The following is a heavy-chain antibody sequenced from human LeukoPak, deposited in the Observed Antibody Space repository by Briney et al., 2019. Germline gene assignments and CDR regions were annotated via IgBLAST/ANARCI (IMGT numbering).Heavy chain of an antibody. Sequence: PGGSLRLSCAGSGFTVSSNYMSWVRQAPGKGLEWVSVIYSGGATYYADSVKGRFTISRDNSKNTLYLQMNSLTAEDTAVYYCARSSSNWGQGTLVTVSS. D-gene: IGHD6-6*01. CDR2: IYSGGAT. J-gene: IGHJ4*02. CDR1: GFTVSSNY. CDR3: ARSSSN. V-gene: IGHV3-66*01.